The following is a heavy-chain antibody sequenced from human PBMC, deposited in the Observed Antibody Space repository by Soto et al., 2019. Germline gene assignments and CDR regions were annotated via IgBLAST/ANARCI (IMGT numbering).Heavy chain of an antibody. Sequence: ASVKVSCKVSGYTLTELSMHWVRQAPGKGHEWMGGFDPEDGETIYAQKFQGRVTMTEDTSTDTAYMELSSLRSEDTAVYYCATWGDFWSGTSSDAFDIWGQGTMVTVSS. D-gene: IGHD3-3*01. CDR3: ATWGDFWSGTSSDAFDI. CDR1: GYTLTELS. CDR2: FDPEDGET. V-gene: IGHV1-24*01. J-gene: IGHJ3*02.